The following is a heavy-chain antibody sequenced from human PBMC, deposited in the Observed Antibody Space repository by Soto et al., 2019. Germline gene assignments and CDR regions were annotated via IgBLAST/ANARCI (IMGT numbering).Heavy chain of an antibody. V-gene: IGHV3-21*01. CDR1: GFTFSSYS. Sequence: GGSLRLSCAASGFTFSSYSMNWIRQAPGKGLEWVSSISSSSSYIYYADSVKGRFTISRDNAKNSLYLQMNSLRAEDTAVYYCARTNGDFDAFDIWGQGTMVTVSS. CDR3: ARTNGDFDAFDI. J-gene: IGHJ3*02. CDR2: ISSSSSYI. D-gene: IGHD4-17*01.